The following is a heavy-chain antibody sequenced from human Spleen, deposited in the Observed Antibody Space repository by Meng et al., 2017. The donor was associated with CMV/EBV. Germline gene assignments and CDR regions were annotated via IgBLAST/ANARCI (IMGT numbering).Heavy chain of an antibody. CDR1: GFTFSSYG. CDR3: VPGHCGSTSCLSDFYYFGMSV. D-gene: IGHD2-2*01. CDR2: IRYDGSNK. J-gene: IGHJ6*02. V-gene: IGHV3-30*02. Sequence: GESLKISCAASGFTFSSYGMHWVRQAPGKGLEWVAFIRYDGSNKYYADSVKGRFTISRDNTKKSLYLQMNRLRAGDTAVYYCVPGHCGSTSCLSDFYYFGMSVWGRGTTVTVSS.